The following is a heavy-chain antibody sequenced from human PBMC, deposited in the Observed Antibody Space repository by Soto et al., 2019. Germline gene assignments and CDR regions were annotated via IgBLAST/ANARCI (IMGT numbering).Heavy chain of an antibody. CDR1: GFTFSSYG. Sequence: GGSLRLSCAASGFTFSSYGMHWVRQAPGKGLEWVAVIWYDGSSKYYADSVKGRFTISRDNSKNTLYLQMDSLRAEDTAVYYCAKERVAGLHYFDYWGQGTLVTVSS. CDR2: IWYDGSSK. J-gene: IGHJ4*02. D-gene: IGHD6-19*01. V-gene: IGHV3-30*02. CDR3: AKERVAGLHYFDY.